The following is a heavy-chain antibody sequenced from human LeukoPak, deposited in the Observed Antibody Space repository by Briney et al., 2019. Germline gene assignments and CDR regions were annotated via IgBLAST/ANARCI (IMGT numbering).Heavy chain of an antibody. V-gene: IGHV3-53*01. Sequence: GGSLRLSCAASGFTFSSYSMNWVRQAPGKGLEWVSLIYSGGSTYYADSVKGRFTISRDSSKNTLYLQMNSLRDDDTAVYYCARVTEDYYYYMDVWGKGTTVTISS. CDR2: IYSGGST. J-gene: IGHJ6*03. CDR3: ARVTEDYYYYMDV. CDR1: GFTFSSYS.